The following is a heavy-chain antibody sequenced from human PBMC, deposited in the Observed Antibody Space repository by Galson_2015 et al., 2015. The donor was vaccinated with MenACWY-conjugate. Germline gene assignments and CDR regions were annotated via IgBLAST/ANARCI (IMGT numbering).Heavy chain of an antibody. D-gene: IGHD3-9*01. J-gene: IGHJ4*02. CDR3: ARDLYFTGDHDILTGPAY. CDR2: ISAHNGDT. CDR1: GYIFSNYG. Sequence: SVKASCKASGYIFSNYGISWVRQAPGQGLEWMGWISAHNGDTDYGQNLQGRVTITTDTSTSATYMELRSLRSDDTAVYYCARDLYFTGDHDILTGPAYWGQGTLVTVSS. V-gene: IGHV1-18*01.